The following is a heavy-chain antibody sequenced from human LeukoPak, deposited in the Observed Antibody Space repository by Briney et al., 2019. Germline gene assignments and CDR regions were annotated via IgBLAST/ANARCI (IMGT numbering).Heavy chain of an antibody. V-gene: IGHV3-7*01. CDR3: ARDRSSGWYEGWFDP. Sequence: GGSLRLSCAVSGFTFSNFWMSWVRQAPGRGLEWVANIHPEGNEKYHVESVKGRFTISRDNAKNSLYLQMNSLRAEDTAVYYCARDRSSGWYEGWFDPWGQGTLVTVSS. D-gene: IGHD6-19*01. CDR2: IHPEGNEK. J-gene: IGHJ5*02. CDR1: GFTFSNFW.